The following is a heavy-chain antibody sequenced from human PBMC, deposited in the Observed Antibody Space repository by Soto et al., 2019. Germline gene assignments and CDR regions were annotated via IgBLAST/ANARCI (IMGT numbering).Heavy chain of an antibody. CDR3: ATGTNGTTGWYHP. CDR1: GYTFTDFY. Sequence: QEQLVQSGTEVKKPGASVTVSCKSSGYTFTDFYLHWLRQAPGQGLEWVGWINPKTGDTKSSQKFQGRVTMSRDTSVSTAYIDLTSLTSDDTAMYYGATGTNGTTGWYHPWGQVTRVTVSS. D-gene: IGHD1-1*01. V-gene: IGHV1-2*02. J-gene: IGHJ5*02. CDR2: INPKTGDT.